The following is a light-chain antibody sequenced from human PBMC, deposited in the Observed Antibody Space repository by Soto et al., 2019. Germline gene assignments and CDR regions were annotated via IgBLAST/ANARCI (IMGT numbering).Light chain of an antibody. Sequence: DIQMTQSPSSLSASVGNRVTITCQASQYIATYLNWYQQKPGKAPNLLIYDASNLETGVPSRFSGGGSGTHFTFTISSLQPEDIATYYCQQYDKLPLYTFVPGTQLEIK. CDR3: QQYDKLPLYT. J-gene: IGKJ2*01. V-gene: IGKV1-33*01. CDR2: DAS. CDR1: QYIATY.